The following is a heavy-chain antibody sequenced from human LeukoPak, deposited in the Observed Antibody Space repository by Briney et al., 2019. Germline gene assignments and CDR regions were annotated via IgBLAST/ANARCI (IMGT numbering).Heavy chain of an antibody. D-gene: IGHD4-17*01. V-gene: IGHV3-23*01. CDR2: ISGSGGST. J-gene: IGHJ4*02. Sequence: PGGSLRLSCAASGFTFSTYFMSWVRQAPGKGLEWVSAISGSGGSTYYADSVKGRFTISRDNSKNTLYLQMNSLRAEDTAVYYCAKIGRGSDYVLDYWGQGTLVTVSS. CDR1: GFTFSTYF. CDR3: AKIGRGSDYVLDY.